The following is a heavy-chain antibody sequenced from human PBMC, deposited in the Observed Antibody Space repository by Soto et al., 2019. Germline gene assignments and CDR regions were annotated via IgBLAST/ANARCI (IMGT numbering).Heavy chain of an antibody. Sequence: QVHLVQSGAEVKKAGSSVKVSCKAPGGTFKNNGISWVRQAPGQGLEWMGGLFPVFGTTNYAQKFQDRLTITADDSTSTAYMELSRLRYEDTAVYYCARENGVAVATILYYFDYWRQGTLVTVSS. CDR1: GGTFKNNG. D-gene: IGHD6-19*01. V-gene: IGHV1-69*01. CDR2: LFPVFGTT. CDR3: ARENGVAVATILYYFDY. J-gene: IGHJ4*02.